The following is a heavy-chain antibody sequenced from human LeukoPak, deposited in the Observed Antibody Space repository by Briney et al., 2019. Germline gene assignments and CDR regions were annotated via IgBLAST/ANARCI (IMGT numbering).Heavy chain of an antibody. D-gene: IGHD3-10*01. CDR3: ARDRYYHGSGPKRDTYYFDY. V-gene: IGHV3-21*01. Sequence: GGSLRLSCAASGFTFSSYSMNWVRQAPGKGLEWVSSISSSSSYIYYADSVKGRFTISRDNAKNSLYLQMNSLRAEDTAVYYCARDRYYHGSGPKRDTYYFDYWGQGTLVTVSS. J-gene: IGHJ4*02. CDR1: GFTFSSYS. CDR2: ISSSSSYI.